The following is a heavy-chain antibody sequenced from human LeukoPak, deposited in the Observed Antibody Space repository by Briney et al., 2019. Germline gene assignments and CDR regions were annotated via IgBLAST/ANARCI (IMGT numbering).Heavy chain of an antibody. J-gene: IGHJ5*02. Sequence: GASVKVSCKASGYTFTSYDINWVRQATGQGLEWMGWMNPNSGNTGYAQKFQGRVTKTRNTSISTAYMELSSLRSEDTAVYYCARGARYYDFWSGYYTNWFDPWGQGTLVTVSS. CDR2: MNPNSGNT. CDR1: GYTFTSYD. CDR3: ARGARYYDFWSGYYTNWFDP. V-gene: IGHV1-8*01. D-gene: IGHD3-3*01.